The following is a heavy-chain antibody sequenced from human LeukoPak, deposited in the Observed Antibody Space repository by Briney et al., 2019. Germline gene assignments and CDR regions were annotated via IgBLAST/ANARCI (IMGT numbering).Heavy chain of an antibody. D-gene: IGHD3-3*01. Sequence: SVKVSCKAAGGTFSSYAISWGRQAPGQGLEWMGGSIPIFGTANYAQKFQGRVTITADESTSTAYMELSSLRSEDTAVYYCASQRAGYYDFWSGYYPFDYWGQGTLVTVSS. CDR2: SIPIFGTA. J-gene: IGHJ4*02. CDR3: ASQRAGYYDFWSGYYPFDY. V-gene: IGHV1-69*13. CDR1: GGTFSSYA.